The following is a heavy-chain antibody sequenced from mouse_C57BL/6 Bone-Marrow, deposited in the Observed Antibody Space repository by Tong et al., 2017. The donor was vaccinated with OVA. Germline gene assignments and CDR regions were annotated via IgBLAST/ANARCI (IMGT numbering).Heavy chain of an antibody. D-gene: IGHD1-2*01. Sequence: VQLQESGAELVRPGASVTLSCKASGYTFTDYEMHWVKQTPVHGLEWIGAIDPETGGTAYNQKFKGKATLTVDKSSSTAHMELLSLTSEDSAVYYCGREATATPFDYWGQGTTLTVSS. CDR2: IDPETGGT. CDR1: GYTFTDYE. CDR3: GREATATPFDY. J-gene: IGHJ2*01. V-gene: IGHV1-15*01.